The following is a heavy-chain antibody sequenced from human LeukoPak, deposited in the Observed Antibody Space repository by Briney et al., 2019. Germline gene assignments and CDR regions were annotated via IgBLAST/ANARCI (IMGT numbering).Heavy chain of an antibody. CDR2: IYYTGTT. V-gene: IGHV4-59*01. J-gene: IGHJ4*02. CDR1: SGSITSYY. CDR3: AGAPNQHYFDY. Sequence: SETLSLNCTVSSGSITSYYWSWIRQPPGKGLEYIGHIYYTGTTDYNPSLKSRVTMSVDTSKSQFSLRLISVTASDTAVYFCAGAPNQHYFDYWGQGAPVAVSS.